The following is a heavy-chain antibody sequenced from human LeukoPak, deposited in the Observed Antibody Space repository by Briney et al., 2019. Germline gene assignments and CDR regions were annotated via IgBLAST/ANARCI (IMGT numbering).Heavy chain of an antibody. CDR1: GYSISSGYY. V-gene: IGHV4-38-2*02. Sequence: SEALSLTCTVSGYSISSGYYWGWIRQPPGKGLEWIGSIYHSGSTYYNPSLKSRVTISVDTSKNQFSLKLSSVTAADTAVYYCARRGYYDSSGYFDYWGQGTLVTVSS. CDR2: IYHSGST. J-gene: IGHJ4*02. CDR3: ARRGYYDSSGYFDY. D-gene: IGHD3-22*01.